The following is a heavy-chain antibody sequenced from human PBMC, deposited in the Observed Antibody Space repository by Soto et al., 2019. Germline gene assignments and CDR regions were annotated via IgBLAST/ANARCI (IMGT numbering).Heavy chain of an antibody. CDR2: IYSGGST. CDR1: GFTVSSNY. Sequence: GGSLRLSCAASGFTVSSNYMSWVRQAPGKGLEWVSVIYSGGSTYYADSVKGRFTISRDNSKNTLYLQMNSLRAEDTAVYYCARAAMDPYFDYWGQGTLVTVSS. D-gene: IGHD5-18*01. CDR3: ARAAMDPYFDY. J-gene: IGHJ4*02. V-gene: IGHV3-53*01.